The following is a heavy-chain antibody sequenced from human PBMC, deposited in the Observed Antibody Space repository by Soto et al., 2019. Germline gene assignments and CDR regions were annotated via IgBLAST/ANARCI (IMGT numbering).Heavy chain of an antibody. J-gene: IGHJ4*02. D-gene: IGHD3-3*01. V-gene: IGHV3-21*01. Sequence: PGGSLRLSCAASGFTFSSYSMNWVRQAPGKGLEWVSSISSSSSYIYYADSVKGRFTISRDNAKNSLYLQMNSLRAEDTAVYYCARDFYDFWSAISDYWGQGTLVTVSS. CDR1: GFTFSSYS. CDR2: ISSSSSYI. CDR3: ARDFYDFWSAISDY.